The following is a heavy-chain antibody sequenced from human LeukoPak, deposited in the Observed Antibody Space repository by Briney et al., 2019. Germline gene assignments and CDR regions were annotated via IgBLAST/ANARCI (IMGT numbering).Heavy chain of an antibody. D-gene: IGHD4-11*01. CDR1: GFTFSSYT. CDR2: ITGSRTYI. V-gene: IGHV3-21*01. J-gene: IGHJ5*02. CDR3: ARDLTVTSTCWFDL. Sequence: GGSLTLSCAVSGFTFSSYTMNWVRQAPGKGLEWASSITGSRTYIYYADPVKGRLTISRDNAKNSLYLQMNNRGAEDTAVYYCARDLTVTSTCWFDLWGQGTLVTVSS.